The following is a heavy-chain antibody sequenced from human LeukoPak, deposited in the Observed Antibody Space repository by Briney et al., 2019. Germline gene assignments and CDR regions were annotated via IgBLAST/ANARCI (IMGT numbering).Heavy chain of an antibody. Sequence: GRSLRLSCAASGFTFSSYSMNWVRQAPGKGLEWVSSISSSSSYIYYADSVKGRFTISRDNAKNSLYLQMNSLRAEGTAVYYCAREGGTGDFDYWGQGTLVTVSS. J-gene: IGHJ4*02. CDR1: GFTFSSYS. CDR3: AREGGTGDFDY. CDR2: ISSSSSYI. D-gene: IGHD7-27*01. V-gene: IGHV3-21*01.